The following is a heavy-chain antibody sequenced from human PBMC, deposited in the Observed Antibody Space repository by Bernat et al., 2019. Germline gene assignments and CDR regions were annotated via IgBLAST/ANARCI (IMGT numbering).Heavy chain of an antibody. CDR1: GFTFSASA. Sequence: EVQLVESGGGLVQPGGSLKLSCAASGFTFSASAMHWVRQTSGKGLEWVGRIRSKTNNYATAYAASVKGRFTISRDDSKNTAYLQMNSLKTEDTAVYYCIRQNTRSGGYYYELDYWGQGTLVTVSS. V-gene: IGHV3-73*01. CDR2: IRSKTNNYAT. CDR3: IRQNTRSGGYYYELDY. D-gene: IGHD3-22*01. J-gene: IGHJ4*02.